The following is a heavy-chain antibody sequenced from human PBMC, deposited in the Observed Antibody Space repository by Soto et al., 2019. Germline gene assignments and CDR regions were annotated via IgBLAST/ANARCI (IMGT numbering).Heavy chain of an antibody. CDR2: IYYSGST. Sequence: SETLSLTCTVSGGSISSYYWSWIRQPPGKGLEWIGYIYYSGSTNYNPSLKSRVTISVDTSKNQFSLKLSSVTAADTAVYYCARKINHFDPWGQGTLVTVSS. CDR3: ARKINHFDP. V-gene: IGHV4-59*01. J-gene: IGHJ5*02. CDR1: GGSISSYY.